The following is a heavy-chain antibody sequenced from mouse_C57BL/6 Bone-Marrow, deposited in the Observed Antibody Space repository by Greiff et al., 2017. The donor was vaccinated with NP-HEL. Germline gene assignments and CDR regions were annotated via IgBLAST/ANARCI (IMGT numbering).Heavy chain of an antibody. CDR3: ARGVYYGSSYGY. D-gene: IGHD1-1*01. CDR2: IDPSDSET. CDR1: GYTFTSYW. V-gene: IGHV1-52*01. J-gene: IGHJ2*01. Sequence: QVQLQQPGAELVRPGSSVKLSCKASGYTFTSYWMHWVKQRPIQGLEWIGNIDPSDSETHYNQKFKDKATLTVDKSSSTAYMQLSSLTSEDSAVYYCARGVYYGSSYGYWGKGTTLTVSS.